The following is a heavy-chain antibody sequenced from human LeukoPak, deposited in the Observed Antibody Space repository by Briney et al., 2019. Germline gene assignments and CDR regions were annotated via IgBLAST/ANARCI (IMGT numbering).Heavy chain of an antibody. CDR2: IKKDGSEK. J-gene: IGHJ6*04. CDR1: GFTFSSYW. Sequence: GGSLRLSCAASGFTFSSYWMSWVRQAPGKGLEWVANIKKDGSEKYYVDSVKGRFTISRDNAKTSLYLQMNSLRAEDTAVYYCARVGPLYDLRPHVWGKGTTVTVSS. D-gene: IGHD3-3*01. V-gene: IGHV3-7*01. CDR3: ARVGPLYDLRPHV.